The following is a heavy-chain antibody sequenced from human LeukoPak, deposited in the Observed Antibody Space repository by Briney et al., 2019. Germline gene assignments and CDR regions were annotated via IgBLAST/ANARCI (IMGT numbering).Heavy chain of an antibody. V-gene: IGHV3-11*04. CDR2: ISSNGCTI. J-gene: IGHJ6*03. Sequence: GGSLTLSCAASGFTFIEYFMRWLRQAPGRGVAGVSLISSNGCTINYSDSVKGRLTIASHNAKKSLYLQMNSQRAEDTAGYYCARDSPTRPHYYYYYMDVGGEGTTVSVS. CDR1: GFTFIEYF. CDR3: ARDSPTRPHYYYYYMDV.